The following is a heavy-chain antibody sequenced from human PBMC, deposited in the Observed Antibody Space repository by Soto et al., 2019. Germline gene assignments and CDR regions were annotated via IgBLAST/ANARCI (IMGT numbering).Heavy chain of an antibody. Sequence: PSETLSLTCTVSGGSISSSSYYWGWIRQPPGKGLEWIGSIYYSGSTYYNPSLKSRVTISVDTSKNQFSLKLSSVTAADTAVYYCARHAAIVGATSGLDYWGQGTLVTVSS. CDR1: GGSISSSSYY. J-gene: IGHJ4*02. CDR2: IYYSGST. V-gene: IGHV4-39*01. D-gene: IGHD1-26*01. CDR3: ARHAAIVGATSGLDY.